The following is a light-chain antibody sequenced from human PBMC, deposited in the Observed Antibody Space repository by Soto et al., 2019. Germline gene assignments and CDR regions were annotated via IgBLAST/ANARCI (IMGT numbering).Light chain of an antibody. V-gene: IGKV3-11*01. Sequence: SEFTKRPGTQSLSQGERANLYCRASQSVSSFLAWYQQKPGQAPRLLIYDTFNRATGIPARFSGSGSGTDFTLTISGLEPEDFAIYYCQQRSNWPPITFGQGTRLEIK. CDR1: QSVSSF. CDR3: QQRSNWPPIT. J-gene: IGKJ5*01. CDR2: DTF.